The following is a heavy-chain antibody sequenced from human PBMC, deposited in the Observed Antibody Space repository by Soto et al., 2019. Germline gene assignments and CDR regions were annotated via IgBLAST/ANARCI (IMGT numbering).Heavy chain of an antibody. CDR2: IKHSGST. D-gene: IGHD2-8*02. CDR3: AREKITGLFDY. J-gene: IGHJ4*02. Sequence: QVQLQQWGAGLLKPSETLSLTCAVYGGSFSGYYLTWIRQPPGPGLEWIGEIKHSGSTNYNPSLKRRVPISAHASTNPFSLKRTSVAAADTAVYYCAREKITGLFDYWGPGTLVTVSS. V-gene: IGHV4-34*01. CDR1: GGSFSGYY.